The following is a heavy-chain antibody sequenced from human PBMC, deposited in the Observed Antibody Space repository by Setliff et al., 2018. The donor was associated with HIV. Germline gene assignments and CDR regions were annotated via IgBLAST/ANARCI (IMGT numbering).Heavy chain of an antibody. CDR3: ARGRTQWPNYNYFDP. J-gene: IGHJ5*02. V-gene: IGHV4-59*08. CDR2: VYYTGST. CDR1: GDSISSNY. D-gene: IGHD6-19*01. Sequence: SETLSLTCTVSGDSISSNYWTWIRQPPGKGLEYIGYVYYTGSTNYNPSLKNRVTISIDTSKNQFSLKLRSLTAADTAVYYCARGRTQWPNYNYFDPWGLGTLVTVSS.